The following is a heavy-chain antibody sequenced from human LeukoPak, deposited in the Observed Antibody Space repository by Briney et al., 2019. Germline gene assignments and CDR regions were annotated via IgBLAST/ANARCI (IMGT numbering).Heavy chain of an antibody. CDR3: AKDIGSYYDY. D-gene: IGHD3-10*01. CDR1: GFTFSSNG. J-gene: IGHJ4*02. CDR2: IQYDGSKK. V-gene: IGHV3-30*02. Sequence: GGSLRLSCIASGFTFSSNGMHWVRQAPGKGLEWVTFIQYDGSKKYYADSVKGRFTISRDNSKNTLYLEMNSLRAEDTAVYYCAKDIGSYYDYWGQGILVTVSS.